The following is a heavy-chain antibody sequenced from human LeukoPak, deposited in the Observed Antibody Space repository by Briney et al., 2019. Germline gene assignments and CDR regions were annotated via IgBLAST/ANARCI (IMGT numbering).Heavy chain of an antibody. V-gene: IGHV3-74*01. CDR2: IASDGSST. D-gene: IGHD4-23*01. J-gene: IGHJ4*02. CDR3: ARGRPHGNDY. Sequence: GGSLRLSCAASGFTFSSYWMNWVRQAPGKGLVWVSRIASDGSSTTYADSVKGRISISRDNAKNTLYLQMNSLRVEDTAVYYCARGRPHGNDYWGQGTLVTVSS. CDR1: GFTFSSYW.